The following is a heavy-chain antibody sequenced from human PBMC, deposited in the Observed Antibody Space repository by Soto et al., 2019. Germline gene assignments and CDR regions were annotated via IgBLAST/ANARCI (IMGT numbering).Heavy chain of an antibody. D-gene: IGHD2-2*01. CDR1: RGSISSGTNY. V-gene: IGHV4-39*07. J-gene: IGHJ3*02. CDR2: IYYSGST. Sequence: PSETLSLTCTVSRGSISSGTNYWAWIRQPPGKGLEWIANIYYSGSTFYNPSLKSRVTISVDTYKNQFSLKLSSLTAADTAVYYCARYCSSTGCRRRYAFNIWGQGTMVTVSS. CDR3: ARYCSSTGCRRRYAFNI.